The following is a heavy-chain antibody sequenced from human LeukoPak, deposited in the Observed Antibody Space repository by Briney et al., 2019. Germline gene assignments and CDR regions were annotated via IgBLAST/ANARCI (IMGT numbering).Heavy chain of an antibody. CDR2: IKQDGSGK. CDR3: ARDYYDFWSGLDY. Sequence: PGGSLRLSCAASGFTFSSYWMSWVRQAPGKGLEWVANIKQDGSGKYYVDSVKGRFTISRDNAKNSLYLQMNSLRAEDTAVYYCARDYYDFWSGLDYWGQGTLVTVSS. CDR1: GFTFSSYW. V-gene: IGHV3-7*01. J-gene: IGHJ4*02. D-gene: IGHD3-3*01.